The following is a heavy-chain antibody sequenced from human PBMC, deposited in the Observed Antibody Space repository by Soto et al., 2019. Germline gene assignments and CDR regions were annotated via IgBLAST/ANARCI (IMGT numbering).Heavy chain of an antibody. Sequence: ASVKVSCKASGYTFTSYGISWVRQAPGQGLEWMGWISPNSGNTSYAQKFQGRVTMTRNTSISTAYMELSSLRSEDTAVYYCARGEDFYDFWSGYYRWFDPWGQGTLVTSPQ. CDR1: GYTFTSYG. CDR3: ARGEDFYDFWSGYYRWFDP. V-gene: IGHV1-8*02. D-gene: IGHD3-3*01. CDR2: ISPNSGNT. J-gene: IGHJ5*02.